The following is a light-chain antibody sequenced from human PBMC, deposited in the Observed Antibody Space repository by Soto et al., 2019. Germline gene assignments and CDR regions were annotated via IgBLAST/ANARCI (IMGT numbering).Light chain of an antibody. CDR1: SRDVGAYKY. V-gene: IGLV2-8*01. Sequence: QSALTQPPSASGSPGQSVTISCTGTSRDVGAYKYVSWYQQYPGKAPKLMIYEVSTRPSGVPDRFSGSKSGNTASLTVSGLQAEDEADYYCTSYVGSNIWVFGGGTKLTVL. CDR3: TSYVGSNIWV. J-gene: IGLJ3*02. CDR2: EVS.